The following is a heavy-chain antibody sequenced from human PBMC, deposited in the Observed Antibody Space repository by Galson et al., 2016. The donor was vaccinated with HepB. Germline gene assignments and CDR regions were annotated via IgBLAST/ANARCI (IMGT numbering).Heavy chain of an antibody. V-gene: IGHV3-23*01. CDR3: AKVWSYEIVTGNVIFDY. CDR2: ISDRGATT. Sequence: SLRLSCAGSGFTFGSYAMSWVRQAPGKGLEWVSGISDRGATTYYTDSVRGRFTISRDNSRNTVSLQMNSLRAEDTAIYYCAKVWSYEIVTGNVIFDYWGQGTPVTVSS. CDR1: GFTFGSYA. D-gene: IGHD3-9*01. J-gene: IGHJ4*02.